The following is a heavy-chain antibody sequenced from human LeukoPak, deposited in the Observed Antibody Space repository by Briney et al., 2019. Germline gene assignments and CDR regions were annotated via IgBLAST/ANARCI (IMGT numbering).Heavy chain of an antibody. J-gene: IGHJ4*02. D-gene: IGHD5-24*01. CDR1: GGTFSSYA. CDR2: IIPILGIA. CDR3: ATPPRRDGYNYDYFDY. Sequence: SVKVSCKASGGTFSSYAISWVRQAPGQGLEWMGRIIPILGIANYAQKFQGRVTTTADKSTSTAYMELSSLRSEDTAVYYCATPPRRDGYNYDYFDYWGQGTLVTVSS. V-gene: IGHV1-69*04.